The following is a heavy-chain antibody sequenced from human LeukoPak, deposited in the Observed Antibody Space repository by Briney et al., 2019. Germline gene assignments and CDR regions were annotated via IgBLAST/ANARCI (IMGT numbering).Heavy chain of an antibody. D-gene: IGHD6-19*01. Sequence: GGSLRLSCAASGFTFSSYGMHWVRQAPGKGLEWVAVISYGGSNKYYADSVKGRFTISRDNSKNTLYLQMNSLRAEDTAVYYCAKVVGSSGWYPDAFDIWGQGTMVTVSS. CDR2: ISYGGSNK. J-gene: IGHJ3*02. V-gene: IGHV3-30*18. CDR3: AKVVGSSGWYPDAFDI. CDR1: GFTFSSYG.